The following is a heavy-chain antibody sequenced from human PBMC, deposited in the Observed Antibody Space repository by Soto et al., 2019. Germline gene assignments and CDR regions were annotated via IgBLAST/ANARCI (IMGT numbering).Heavy chain of an antibody. Sequence: EVQLLESGGGLVQPGGSLRLSCAASGFTFSSYAMSWVRQAPGTGLEWVSAISGSGGSTYYADSVKGRFTISRDNSKNTLYLQMNSLRAEDTAVYYCAKDGRYYDFWSGYYTPYYFDYWGQGTLVTVSS. D-gene: IGHD3-3*01. V-gene: IGHV3-23*01. J-gene: IGHJ4*02. CDR1: GFTFSSYA. CDR2: ISGSGGST. CDR3: AKDGRYYDFWSGYYTPYYFDY.